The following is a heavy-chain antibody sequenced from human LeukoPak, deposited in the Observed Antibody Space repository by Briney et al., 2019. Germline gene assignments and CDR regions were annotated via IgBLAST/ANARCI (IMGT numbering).Heavy chain of an antibody. CDR3: ARDPQIYGSGSYYVGWFDP. D-gene: IGHD3-10*01. Sequence: ASVKVSCKASGYTFTGYYMHWVRQAPGQGLEWMGWINPNSGGTNYAQKFQGRVTMTRDTSISTAYTELSRLRSDDTAVYYCARDPQIYGSGSYYVGWFDPWGQGTLVTVSS. CDR2: INPNSGGT. V-gene: IGHV1-2*02. J-gene: IGHJ5*02. CDR1: GYTFTGYY.